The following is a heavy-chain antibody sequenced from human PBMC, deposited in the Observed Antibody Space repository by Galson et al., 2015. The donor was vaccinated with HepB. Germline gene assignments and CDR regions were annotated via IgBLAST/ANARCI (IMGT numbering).Heavy chain of an antibody. J-gene: IGHJ5*02. V-gene: IGHV4-39*01. Sequence: ETLSLTCTVSGGSISSSSYYWGWIRQPPGKGLEWIGSIYYSGSTYYNPSLKSRVTISVDTSKNQFSLKLSSVTAADTAVYYCARQMYYDILTGWGSPEGWFDPWGQGTLVTVSS. CDR3: ARQMYYDILTGWGSPEGWFDP. CDR2: IYYSGST. CDR1: GGSISSSSYY. D-gene: IGHD3-9*01.